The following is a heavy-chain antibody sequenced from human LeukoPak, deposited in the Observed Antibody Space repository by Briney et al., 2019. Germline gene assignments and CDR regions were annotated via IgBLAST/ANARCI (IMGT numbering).Heavy chain of an antibody. D-gene: IGHD3-22*01. CDR3: ARDTGIVVVPFDY. CDR2: INPNSGGT. CDR1: GYTFTGYH. J-gene: IGHJ4*02. V-gene: IGHV1-2*02. Sequence: ASVKVSCKASGYTFTGYHMHWVRQAPGQGLEWMGWINPNSGGTNYAQKFQGRVTMTRDTSISTAYMELSRLRSDDTAVYYCARDTGIVVVPFDYWGQGTLVTVSS.